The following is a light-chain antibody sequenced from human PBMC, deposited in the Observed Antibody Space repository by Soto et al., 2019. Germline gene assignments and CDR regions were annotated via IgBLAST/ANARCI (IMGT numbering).Light chain of an antibody. CDR2: LGS. CDR3: IQALQTPYT. Sequence: DIVMTQSPLSLPVTPGEPASISCRSSQSIRHSNGYNYVDWYLKKPGQTPQLLIYLGSNRASGVHDRFSGSGSGTDFTLKISRVEDEDVEVYYCIQALQTPYTFGQGTKLEIK. J-gene: IGKJ2*01. V-gene: IGKV2-28*01. CDR1: QSIRHSNGYNY.